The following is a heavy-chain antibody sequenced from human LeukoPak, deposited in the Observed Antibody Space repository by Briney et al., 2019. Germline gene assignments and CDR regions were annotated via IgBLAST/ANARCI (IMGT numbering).Heavy chain of an antibody. J-gene: IGHJ4*02. CDR1: GFTFSSYA. CDR2: ISGSGGST. D-gene: IGHD2-15*01. Sequence: HLGGSLRLSCAASGFTFSSYAMSWVRQAPGKGLEWVSAISGSGGSTYYADSVKGRFTISRDNSKNTLYLQMNSLRAEDTAVYYCAKDRRRYCSGGSCRDYWGQGTLVTVSS. CDR3: AKDRRRYCSGGSCRDY. V-gene: IGHV3-23*01.